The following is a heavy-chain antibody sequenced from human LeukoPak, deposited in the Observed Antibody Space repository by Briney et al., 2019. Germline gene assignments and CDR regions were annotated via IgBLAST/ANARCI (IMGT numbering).Heavy chain of an antibody. CDR2: IIVNNAI. V-gene: IGHV3-48*04. J-gene: IGHJ4*02. CDR3: ARDSGEGDTFDY. D-gene: IGHD1-26*01. CDR1: GFTFSSYS. Sequence: PGGSLRLSCAASGFTFSSYSMNWVRQAPGKGLEWVSHIIVNNAIYYSDSVKGRFTISRDNAKNSLYLQMNSLRAEDTAVYYCARDSGEGDTFDYWGQGTLVSVSS.